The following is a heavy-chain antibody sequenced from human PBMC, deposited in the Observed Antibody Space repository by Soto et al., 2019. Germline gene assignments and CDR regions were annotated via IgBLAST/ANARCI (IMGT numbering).Heavy chain of an antibody. Sequence: ASVKVSCKASGYTFTSYGISWVRQAPAQGLEWMGWISAYNGNTNYAQKLQGRVTMTTDTSTSTAYMELRSLRSDDTAVYYCARVLAAARDPLSDAFDIWGQGTMVTVSS. CDR2: ISAYNGNT. CDR1: GYTFTSYG. J-gene: IGHJ3*02. D-gene: IGHD6-13*01. V-gene: IGHV1-18*01. CDR3: ARVLAAARDPLSDAFDI.